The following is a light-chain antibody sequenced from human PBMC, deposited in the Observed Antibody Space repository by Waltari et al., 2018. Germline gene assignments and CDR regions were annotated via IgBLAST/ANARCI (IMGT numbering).Light chain of an antibody. CDR2: GAT. Sequence: EIVLTQSPGTLSVSPGESATLSCRTSQSVDSFYISWSQQKPGQAPRLIILGATSMAPGVPDRFSGSGSGTHFTLTISRLEPEDFAVYYCQQYGAARYTFGPGTRLDLK. CDR1: QSVDSFY. CDR3: QQYGAARYT. J-gene: IGKJ3*01. V-gene: IGKV3-20*01.